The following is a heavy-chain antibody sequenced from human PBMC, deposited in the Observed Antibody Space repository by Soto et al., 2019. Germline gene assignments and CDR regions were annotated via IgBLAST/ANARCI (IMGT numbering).Heavy chain of an antibody. CDR3: AKDSSPYCGGDCYSDY. V-gene: IGHV3-30*18. Sequence: PGGSLGLSCAASGFTFSSYGMQWVRQAPGKGLEWVAVISYDGSNKYYADSVKGRFTISRDNSKNTLYLQMNSLRAEDTAVYYCAKDSSPYCGGDCYSDYWGQGTLVTVSA. J-gene: IGHJ4*02. CDR1: GFTFSSYG. D-gene: IGHD2-21*02. CDR2: ISYDGSNK.